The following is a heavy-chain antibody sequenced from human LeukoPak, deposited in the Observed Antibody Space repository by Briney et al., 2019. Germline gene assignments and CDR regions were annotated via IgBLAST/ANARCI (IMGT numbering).Heavy chain of an antibody. J-gene: IGHJ3*02. V-gene: IGHV1-18*01. CDR2: ISAYNGNT. CDR1: DSTFNSQG. CDR3: ARDSTLCRGTNCYQNDPFDI. D-gene: IGHD2-2*01. Sequence: ASVKVSCKAFDSTFNSQGFSWVRQAPGQGLEWMGWISAYNGNTRFARKLKDRVSMTTDTSTTTAYMELRSLTSDDTATYCCARDSTLCRGTNCYQNDPFDIWGQGTMVTVSS.